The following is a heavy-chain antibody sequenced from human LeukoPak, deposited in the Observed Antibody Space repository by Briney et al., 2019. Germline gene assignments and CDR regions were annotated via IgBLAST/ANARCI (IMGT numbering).Heavy chain of an antibody. J-gene: IGHJ4*02. CDR1: GFTFSSYA. Sequence: PGRSLRLSCAASGFTFSSYAMHWVRQAPGKGLEWVAVISYDGSNKYYADSVKGRFTISRDNSKNTLYLQMNSLRAEDTAVYYCARGAGVAYYYDICGYSNFDYWGQGTLVTVSS. V-gene: IGHV3-30*01. CDR2: ISYDGSNK. D-gene: IGHD3-22*01. CDR3: ARGAGVAYYYDICGYSNFDY.